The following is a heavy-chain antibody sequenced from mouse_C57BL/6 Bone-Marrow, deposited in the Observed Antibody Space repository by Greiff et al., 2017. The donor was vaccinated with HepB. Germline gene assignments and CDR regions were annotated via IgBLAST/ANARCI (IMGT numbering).Heavy chain of an antibody. Sequence: QVQLQQSGPELVKPGASVKISCKASGYAFRSSWMNWVKQRPGKGLEWIGRIYPGDGDTNYNGKFKGKATLTADKSSSTAYMQLSSLTSEDSAVYFCTRAIDYYGSSYHYFDYWGQGTTLTVSS. J-gene: IGHJ2*01. V-gene: IGHV1-82*01. CDR2: IYPGDGDT. D-gene: IGHD1-1*01. CDR3: TRAIDYYGSSYHYFDY. CDR1: GYAFRSSW.